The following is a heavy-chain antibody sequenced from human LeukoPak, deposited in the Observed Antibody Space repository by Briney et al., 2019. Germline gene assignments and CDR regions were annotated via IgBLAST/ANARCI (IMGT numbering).Heavy chain of an antibody. D-gene: IGHD3-22*01. CDR2: ISGSGGST. CDR1: RFTFSTYA. CDR3: AKTTGNYYYDSSGYPYYFDY. V-gene: IGHV3-23*01. Sequence: GGSLRLSCAASRFTFSTYAMSWVRQAPGKGLEWVSAISGSGGSTYYADSVKGRFTISRDNSKNTLYLQMNSLRAEDTAVYYCAKTTGNYYYDSSGYPYYFDYWGQGTLVTVSS. J-gene: IGHJ4*02.